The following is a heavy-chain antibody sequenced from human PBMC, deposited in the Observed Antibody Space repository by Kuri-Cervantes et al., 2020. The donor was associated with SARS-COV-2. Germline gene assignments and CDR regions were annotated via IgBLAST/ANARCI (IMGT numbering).Heavy chain of an antibody. V-gene: IGHV4-34*01. Sequence: SETLSLTCAVYGGSFSGYYWTWIRQPPGKGLEWIGEINHSGSTNYNPSLKSRVTISVDKSKNQFSLKLSSVTAADTAVYYCARVEARYSSGGYFDYWGQGTLVTVSS. J-gene: IGHJ4*02. CDR1: GGSFSGYY. CDR3: ARVEARYSSGGYFDY. D-gene: IGHD6-19*01. CDR2: INHSGST.